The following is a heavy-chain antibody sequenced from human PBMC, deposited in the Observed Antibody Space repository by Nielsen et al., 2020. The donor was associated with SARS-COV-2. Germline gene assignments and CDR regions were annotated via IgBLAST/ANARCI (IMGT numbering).Heavy chain of an antibody. J-gene: IGHJ4*01. CDR2: IYFGGSLD. V-gene: IGHV3-33*08. Sequence: GESLKISCSASGFKFSDYAMHWVRQAPGKGLEWLTLIYFGGSLDLYDDSLKGRFTISRDNSRGILYLHMARLRVEDTAVYFCARGLGGSGRYYAMDFWGHGTLVSVSS. CDR3: ARGLGGSGRYYAMDF. D-gene: IGHD3-10*01. CDR1: GFKFSDYA.